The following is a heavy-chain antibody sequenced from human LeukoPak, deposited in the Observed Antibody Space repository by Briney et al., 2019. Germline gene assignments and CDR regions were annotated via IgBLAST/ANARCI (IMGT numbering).Heavy chain of an antibody. D-gene: IGHD6-6*01. Sequence: GGSLRLSCAASGFTFSSYSMNWVRQAPGKGLEWVSSISSSSSYIYYADSVKGRFTISRDNAKNSLYLQMNSLRAEDTAVYYCARGSYSSSSGFVYWGQGTLVTVSS. V-gene: IGHV3-21*01. J-gene: IGHJ4*02. CDR2: ISSSSSYI. CDR3: ARGSYSSSSGFVY. CDR1: GFTFSSYS.